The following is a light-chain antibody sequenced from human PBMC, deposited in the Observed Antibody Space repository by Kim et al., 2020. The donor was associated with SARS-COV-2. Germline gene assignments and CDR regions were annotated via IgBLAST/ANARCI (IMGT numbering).Light chain of an antibody. CDR3: QETHRSPPT. CDR1: QSIRSH. J-gene: IGKJ1*01. CDR2: AAY. Sequence: ESVGDRVILTCRASQSIRSHVNWYQQKPGKDPKTLIDAAYSLQSGVPSRFSGSGSGTDCTLTISDLQPEDFATFSCQETHRSPPTFGQGTKVEIK. V-gene: IGKV1-39*01.